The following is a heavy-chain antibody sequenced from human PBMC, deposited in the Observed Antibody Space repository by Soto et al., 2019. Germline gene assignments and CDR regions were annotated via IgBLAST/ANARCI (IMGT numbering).Heavy chain of an antibody. D-gene: IGHD3-22*01. CDR3: ARLVSLEVVVSYYFDY. J-gene: IGHJ4*02. CDR1: GGSISSSSYY. Sequence: SDTLSLTCTVSGGSISSSSYYWGWIRQPPGKGLEWIGSIYYSGSTYYNPSLKSRVTISVDTSKNQFSLKLSSVTAADTAVYYCARLVSLEVVVSYYFDYWGQGTLVTVSS. CDR2: IYYSGST. V-gene: IGHV4-39*01.